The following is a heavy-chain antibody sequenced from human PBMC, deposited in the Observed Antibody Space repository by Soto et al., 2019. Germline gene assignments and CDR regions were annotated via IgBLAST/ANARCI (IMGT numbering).Heavy chain of an antibody. CDR2: ISYDGSNK. CDR1: GFTFSSYG. V-gene: IGHV3-30*18. CDR3: AKEGTTVVMGED. J-gene: IGHJ4*02. Sequence: QVQLVESGGGVVQPGRSLRLSCAASGFTFSSYGMHWVRQAPGKGLEWVAVISYDGSNKYYADSVKGRFTISRDNSKNTLYRQMNSLRAEDTAVDYCAKEGTTVVMGEDWGQGTLVTVSS. D-gene: IGHD4-17*01.